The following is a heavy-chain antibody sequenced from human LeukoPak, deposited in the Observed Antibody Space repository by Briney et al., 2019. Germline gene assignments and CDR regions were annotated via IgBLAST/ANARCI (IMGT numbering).Heavy chain of an antibody. D-gene: IGHD6-19*01. CDR2: IYYSGST. CDR3: ARVRWLARPDYYYYMDV. Sequence: SQTLSLTCTVSGGSISSGDYYWSWIRQPRGKGLEWIGYIYYSGSTYYNPSLKSRVTISVDTSKNQFSLKLSSVTAADTAVYYCARVRWLARPDYYYYMDVWGKGTTVTVSS. V-gene: IGHV4-30-4*08. CDR1: GGSISSGDYY. J-gene: IGHJ6*03.